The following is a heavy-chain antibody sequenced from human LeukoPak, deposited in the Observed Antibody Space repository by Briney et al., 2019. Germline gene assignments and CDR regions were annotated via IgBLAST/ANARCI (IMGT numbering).Heavy chain of an antibody. CDR1: GGSISTYY. Sequence: SETLSLTCTVSGGSISTYYWSWIRQPPGKGLEWIGYIYYTGSTSYNPSLKSRVTMSLDASKNQFSLKLSSVTAADTAVYYCARRHVEYSSSSDPYYFDYWGQGTLVTVSS. V-gene: IGHV4-59*01. D-gene: IGHD6-6*01. J-gene: IGHJ4*02. CDR2: IYYTGST. CDR3: ARRHVEYSSSSDPYYFDY.